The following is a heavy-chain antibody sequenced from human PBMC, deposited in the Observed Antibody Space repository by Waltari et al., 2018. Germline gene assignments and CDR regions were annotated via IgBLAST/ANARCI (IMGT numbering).Heavy chain of an antibody. CDR1: GGSISSSSYY. J-gene: IGHJ3*02. V-gene: IGHV4-39*07. CDR2: IYYSGST. D-gene: IGHD3-22*01. Sequence: QLQLQESGPGLVKPSETLSLTCTVSGGSISSSSYYWGWIRQPPGKGLEWIGSIYYSGSTDYNPSLKRRVTISVDTSKNQFSLKLSSVTAADTAVYYCASYPITMIVPRLDIWGQGTMVTVSS. CDR3: ASYPITMIVPRLDI.